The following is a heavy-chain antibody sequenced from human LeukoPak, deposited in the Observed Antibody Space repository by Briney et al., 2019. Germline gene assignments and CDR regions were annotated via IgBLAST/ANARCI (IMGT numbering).Heavy chain of an antibody. CDR1: GGSVSSGNYY. CDR3: ARYYIGYCATTYCYIGGFDP. J-gene: IGHJ5*02. D-gene: IGHD2-2*02. Sequence: SETLSLTCTVSGGSVSSGNYYWSWIRQPPGKGLEWIGYIYYGGGTNYNPSLKGRVTISLDTSKNQFSLKMRSATAADTAVYYCARYYIGYCATTYCYIGGFDPWGQGTLVTVSA. CDR2: IYYGGGT. V-gene: IGHV4-61*01.